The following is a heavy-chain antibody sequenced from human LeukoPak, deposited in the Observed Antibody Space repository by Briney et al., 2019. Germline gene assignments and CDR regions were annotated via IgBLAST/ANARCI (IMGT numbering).Heavy chain of an antibody. CDR1: GFTFSTYG. V-gene: IGHV3-30*18. Sequence: GGSLRLSCAASGFTFSTYGMHWVRQAPGKGLEWVAVISNDGRNKYYSDSMKGRFTMSRDNSKNTLNLQMNSLRAEDTAVYYCAKAGGSSFDYWGQGTLVTVSS. J-gene: IGHJ4*02. CDR2: ISNDGRNK. CDR3: AKAGGSSFDY. D-gene: IGHD1-26*01.